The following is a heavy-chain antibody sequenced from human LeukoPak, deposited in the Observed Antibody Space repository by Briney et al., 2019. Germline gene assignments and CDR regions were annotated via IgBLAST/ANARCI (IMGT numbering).Heavy chain of an antibody. CDR2: ISGSGGST. J-gene: IGHJ2*01. CDR3: AKDPSSSWYWYFDL. CDR1: GFTFSSYA. V-gene: IGHV3-23*01. D-gene: IGHD6-13*01. Sequence: GGSLRLSCAASGFTFSSYAMSWVRQAPGKVLEWVSAISGSGGSTYYADSVKGRFTISRDNSKNTLYLQMNSLRAEDTAVYYCAKDPSSSWYWYFDLWGRGTLVTVSS.